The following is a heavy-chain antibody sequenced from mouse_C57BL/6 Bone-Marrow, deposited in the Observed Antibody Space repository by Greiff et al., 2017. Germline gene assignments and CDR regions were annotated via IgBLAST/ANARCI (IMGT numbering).Heavy chain of an antibody. V-gene: IGHV1-69*01. Sequence: VQLQQPGAELVMPGASVKLSCKASGYTFTSYWMHWVQQRPGQGLEWIGEIDPSDSYTNYNQKFKGKSTLTVDKSSSTAYMQLSSLTSEDSAVYYCAREGILRSFDYWGQGTTLTVSS. CDR2: IDPSDSYT. J-gene: IGHJ2*01. CDR3: AREGILRSFDY. CDR1: GYTFTSYW. D-gene: IGHD1-1*01.